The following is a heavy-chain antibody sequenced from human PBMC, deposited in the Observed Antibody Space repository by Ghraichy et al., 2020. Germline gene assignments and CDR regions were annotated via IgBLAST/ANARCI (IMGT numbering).Heavy chain of an antibody. J-gene: IGHJ4*02. CDR1: GDSISNSDYH. Sequence: SETLSLTCTVSGDSISNSDYHWGWIRQAPGKGLEWIGNVYYTGSTSYSPSLKNRLTISVDTSKNQFSLKLTPVTAADPAVDYCARNEIVGVVGFDSWGQGALVTSSS. V-gene: IGHV4-39*01. CDR3: ARNEIVGVVGFDS. D-gene: IGHD2-15*01. CDR2: VYYTGST.